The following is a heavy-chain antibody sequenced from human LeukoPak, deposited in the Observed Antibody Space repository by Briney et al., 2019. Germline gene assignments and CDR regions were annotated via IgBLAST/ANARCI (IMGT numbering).Heavy chain of an antibody. CDR1: GGSISSGYYY. CDR3: ARLPAAGPYYYYYYGMDV. J-gene: IGHJ6*02. D-gene: IGHD6-13*01. Sequence: SETLSLTCTVSGGSISSGYYYWSWIRQPPGKGLEWIGYIYYSGSTNYNPSLKSRVTISVDTSKNQFSLKLSSVTAADTALYYCARLPAAGPYYYYYYGMDVWGQGTTVTVSS. V-gene: IGHV4-61*01. CDR2: IYYSGST.